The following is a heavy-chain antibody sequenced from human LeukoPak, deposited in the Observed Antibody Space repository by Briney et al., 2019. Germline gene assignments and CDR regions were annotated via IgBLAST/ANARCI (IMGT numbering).Heavy chain of an antibody. CDR3: AKDIGTMIVVEAFDI. CDR2: IKQDGSEK. V-gene: IGHV3-7*03. Sequence: GGSLRLSCAASGFTFSSYWMSWVRQAPGKGLEWVANIKQDGSEKYYVDSVKGRFTISRDNAKNSLYLQMNSLRAEDTALYYCAKDIGTMIVVEAFDIWGQGTMVTVSS. J-gene: IGHJ3*02. D-gene: IGHD3-22*01. CDR1: GFTFSSYW.